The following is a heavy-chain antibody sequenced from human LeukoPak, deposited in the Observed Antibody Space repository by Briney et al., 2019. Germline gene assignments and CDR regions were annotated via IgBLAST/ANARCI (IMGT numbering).Heavy chain of an antibody. D-gene: IGHD6-25*01. CDR3: ARSLTAAAGDY. Sequence: GQSLKISCKGSGYRFTSYWIGWVRQIPGKGLEWMAIIYPADSDIRYSPSFQGQVTISADKSISTAYLQWSSLKASDTAMYYCARSLTAAAGDYWGQGTLVTVSS. CDR1: GYRFTSYW. J-gene: IGHJ4*02. CDR2: IYPADSDI. V-gene: IGHV5-51*01.